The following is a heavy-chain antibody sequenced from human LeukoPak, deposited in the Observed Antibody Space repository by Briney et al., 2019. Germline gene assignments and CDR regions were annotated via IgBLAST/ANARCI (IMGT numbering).Heavy chain of an antibody. CDR1: GYTFTGYY. V-gene: IGHV1-2*02. Sequence: ASVKVSCKASGYTFTGYYMHWVRQAPGQGLEWMGWINPNSGGTNYAQKFQGRVTMTRDTSISTAYMELSRLRSDDTAVYYCARGLWFGELFPTYFDYWGQGTLVTVSS. D-gene: IGHD3-10*01. J-gene: IGHJ4*02. CDR2: INPNSGGT. CDR3: ARGLWFGELFPTYFDY.